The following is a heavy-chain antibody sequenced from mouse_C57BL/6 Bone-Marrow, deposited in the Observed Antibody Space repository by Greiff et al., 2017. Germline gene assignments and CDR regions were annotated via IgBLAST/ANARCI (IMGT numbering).Heavy chain of an antibody. D-gene: IGHD1-1*01. CDR3: TRGYGSSPDY. Sequence: VQLQQSGAELVRPGASVKLSCTASGFNIKDDYMHWVKQRPEQGLEWIGWIDPENGDTEYASKFQGKATITADTSSNTAYLQLSSLTSEDTAVYYCTRGYGSSPDYWGQGTTLTVSS. V-gene: IGHV14-4*01. J-gene: IGHJ2*01. CDR2: IDPENGDT. CDR1: GFNIKDDY.